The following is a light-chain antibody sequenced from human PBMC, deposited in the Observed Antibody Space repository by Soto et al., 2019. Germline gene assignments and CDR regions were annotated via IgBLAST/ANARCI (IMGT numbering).Light chain of an antibody. V-gene: IGKV1-5*03. Sequence: DIQMTQSPSTLSASVGDRVTITCRASQSISDSLAWYQQKPGKAPKLLIYEASNLKSGVPSRFSGSGSGTEYTLTISSLRPDDVASYYCQQYNGYWTFGQGTKVEIK. CDR3: QQYNGYWT. CDR1: QSISDS. CDR2: EAS. J-gene: IGKJ1*01.